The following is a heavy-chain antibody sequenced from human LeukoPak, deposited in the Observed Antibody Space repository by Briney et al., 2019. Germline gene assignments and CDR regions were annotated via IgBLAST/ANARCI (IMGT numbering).Heavy chain of an antibody. CDR1: GFTFSSYA. J-gene: IGHJ4*02. D-gene: IGHD3-10*01. CDR2: ISGSGGST. V-gene: IGHV3-23*01. Sequence: GGSLRLSCAASGFTFSSYAMSWVRQAPGKGLEWVSAISGSGGSTYYADSVKGRFTISRDNSKNTLYLQMNSLRAEDTAVYYCAKDWARYYYGSGSPTLFDYWGQATLVTVSS. CDR3: AKDWARYYYGSGSPTLFDY.